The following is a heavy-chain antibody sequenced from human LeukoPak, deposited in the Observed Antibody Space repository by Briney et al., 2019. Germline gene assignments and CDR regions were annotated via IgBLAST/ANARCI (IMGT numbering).Heavy chain of an antibody. CDR2: INPSGGST. CDR1: GYTFISYY. D-gene: IGHD3-22*01. Sequence: GASVKVSCKASGYTFISYYMHWVRQAPGQGLEWMGIINPSGGSTSYAQKFQGRVTMTRDTSTSTVYMELSSLRSEDTAVYYCARVINYYDSSGNAFDIWGQGTMVTVSS. V-gene: IGHV1-46*03. CDR3: ARVINYYDSSGNAFDI. J-gene: IGHJ3*02.